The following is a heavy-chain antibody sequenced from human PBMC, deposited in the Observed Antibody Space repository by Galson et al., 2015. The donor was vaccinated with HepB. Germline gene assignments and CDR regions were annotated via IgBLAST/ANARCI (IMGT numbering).Heavy chain of an antibody. CDR1: GYSFTSYW. D-gene: IGHD2-15*01. Sequence: QSGAEVKKPGESLRISCKGSGYSFTSYWISWVRQMPGKGLEWMGRIDPSDSYTNYSPSFQGHVTISADKSISTAYLQWSSLKASDTAMYYCARLGGVVVAAGGFVDYYYYGMDVWGQGTTVTVSS. J-gene: IGHJ6*02. CDR2: IDPSDSYT. CDR3: ARLGGVVVAAGGFVDYYYYGMDV. V-gene: IGHV5-10-1*01.